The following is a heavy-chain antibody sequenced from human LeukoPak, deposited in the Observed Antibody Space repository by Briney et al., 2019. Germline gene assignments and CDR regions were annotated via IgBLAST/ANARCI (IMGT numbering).Heavy chain of an antibody. J-gene: IGHJ4*02. V-gene: IGHV3-7*01. CDR1: GFTFSRYW. CDR3: ARDEDYGGHYFDY. D-gene: IGHD4-23*01. CDR2: IKQDGSEK. Sequence: QTGGSLRLSCAASGFTFSRYWMSWVRQAPGKGLEWVANIKQDGSEKYYVDSVRGRFTISRDNAKNSLYLQMNSLRAEDTAVYYCARDEDYGGHYFDYWGQGTLVTVSS.